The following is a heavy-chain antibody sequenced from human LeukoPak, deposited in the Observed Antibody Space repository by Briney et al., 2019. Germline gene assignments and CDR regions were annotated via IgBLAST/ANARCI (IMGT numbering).Heavy chain of an antibody. D-gene: IGHD2-15*01. Sequence: GGSLRLSCSASGFTFSNYAMHWVRQAPGKGLEYVSDISSNGGITYYADSVKGRFTVSRDNSKNMLYLQMNSLRAEDTAVYYCVKDKYPVVVAATLDYWGQGVLVTVSS. CDR3: VKDKYPVVVAATLDY. J-gene: IGHJ4*02. CDR1: GFTFSNYA. CDR2: ISSNGGIT. V-gene: IGHV3-64D*09.